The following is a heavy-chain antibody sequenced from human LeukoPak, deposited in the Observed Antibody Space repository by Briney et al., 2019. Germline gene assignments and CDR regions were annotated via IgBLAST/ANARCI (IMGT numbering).Heavy chain of an antibody. CDR2: IDRSGST. Sequence: PSETLSLTCALYGGSFSGYSWTWIRQPPGEGLEWIGEIDRSGSTNYNPSLKSRVTISRDTSKNQFSLKLSSVTAADTAVYYCARGSAAGLAYWGQGTLVTVSS. CDR3: ARGSAAGLAY. J-gene: IGHJ4*02. V-gene: IGHV4-34*01. D-gene: IGHD6-13*01. CDR1: GGSFSGYS.